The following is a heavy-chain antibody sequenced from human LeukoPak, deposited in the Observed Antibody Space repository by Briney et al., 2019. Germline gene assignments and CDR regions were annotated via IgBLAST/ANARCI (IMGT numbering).Heavy chain of an antibody. CDR3: ARDLQAMYFQD. Sequence: GGSLRLSCVTSGFNFGVFGMHWVRQAPGKGLEWVAVIGHAGNSIYYGDSVKGRSTITRDNSKNTLFLQMSSLTAEDTAVYYCARDLQAMYFQDWGQGALVTVAS. CDR2: IGHAGNSI. J-gene: IGHJ4*02. CDR1: GFNFGVFG. V-gene: IGHV3-33*01. D-gene: IGHD3-9*01.